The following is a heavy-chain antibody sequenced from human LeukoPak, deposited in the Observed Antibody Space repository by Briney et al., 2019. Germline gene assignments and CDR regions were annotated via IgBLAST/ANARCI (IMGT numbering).Heavy chain of an antibody. CDR2: IYYSGST. CDR1: GYSISSGYY. CDR3: AMSGGDYDILTGYRLKGRFDY. D-gene: IGHD3-9*01. Sequence: SETLSLTCTVSGYSISSGYYWGWIRQPPGKGLEWIGSIYYSGSTYYNPSLKSRLTISVDTSKNQFSLKLSSVTAADTAVYYCAMSGGDYDILTGYRLKGRFDYWGQGTLVTVSS. V-gene: IGHV4-38-2*02. J-gene: IGHJ4*02.